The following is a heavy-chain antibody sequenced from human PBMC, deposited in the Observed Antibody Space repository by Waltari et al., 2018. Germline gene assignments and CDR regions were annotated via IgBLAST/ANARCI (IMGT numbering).Heavy chain of an antibody. J-gene: IGHJ4*02. V-gene: IGHV4-31*03. CDR3: ARQLNPRAPYFDL. Sequence: QVQLQESGPGLVKPSQTLSLTCIFSGGPLRRGSYYWSWIRQHQGKALEWIGYIHHSGGTLYNPSLESRATIRVDTSKNQLSLRLNSVSAADTAVYYCARQLNPRAPYFDLWGQGALVTVAS. CDR1: GGPLRRGSYY. CDR2: IHHSGGT.